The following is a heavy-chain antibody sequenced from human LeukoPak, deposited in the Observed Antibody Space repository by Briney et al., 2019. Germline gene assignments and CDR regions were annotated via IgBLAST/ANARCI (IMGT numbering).Heavy chain of an antibody. Sequence: PGGSLRLSCAASGFTFSSYWMSWVSQAPGKRLEWVANINQDGSEKYYVDSVKGRFTISRDNAKNSLYLQMNSLRAEDTAVYYCAREGRKDYGDFFDYWGQGTLVTVSS. CDR1: GFTFSSYW. CDR3: AREGRKDYGDFFDY. J-gene: IGHJ4*02. V-gene: IGHV3-7*01. CDR2: INQDGSEK. D-gene: IGHD4-17*01.